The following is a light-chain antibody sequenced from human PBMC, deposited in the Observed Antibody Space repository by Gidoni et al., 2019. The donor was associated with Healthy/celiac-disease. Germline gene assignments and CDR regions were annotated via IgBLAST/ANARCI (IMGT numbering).Light chain of an antibody. CDR1: QSVSSY. CDR2: DAS. J-gene: IGKJ2*01. CDR3: QQGSNWPPTYT. Sequence: EIVLTQSPATLSLSPGERATLSCRASQSVSSYLAWYQQKPGQPPRLLNYDASNRATGIPARFSGSGSGTDFALTISSLEPEDFAVYYCQQGSNWPPTYTFXXXTKLEIK. V-gene: IGKV3-11*01.